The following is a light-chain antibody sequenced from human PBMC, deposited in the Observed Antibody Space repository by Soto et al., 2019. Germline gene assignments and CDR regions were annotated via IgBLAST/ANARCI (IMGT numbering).Light chain of an antibody. CDR2: DVS. Sequence: QSALTQPRSVSGSPGQSVTISCTGTSSDVGGYNYVSWYQQHPGKAPKLMLYDVSKRPSGVHDRFSGSKSGNTASLTISGLQAEDEADYYCCSYAGSYTWVFGGGTTLPVL. J-gene: IGLJ3*02. CDR1: SSDVGGYNY. V-gene: IGLV2-11*01. CDR3: CSYAGSYTWV.